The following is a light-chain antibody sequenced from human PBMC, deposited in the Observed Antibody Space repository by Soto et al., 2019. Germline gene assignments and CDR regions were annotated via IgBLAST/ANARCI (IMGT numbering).Light chain of an antibody. CDR2: AAS. Sequence: DIQMTQPPSSLSASVGDRVTITCRASQSISSYLNWYQQKPCKAPKLLIYAASSLQSGVPSRFSGSGSGPDFTLAISSAQSEDVATYYCRRCYGTVGGGTKVEIK. V-gene: IGKV1-39*01. CDR1: QSISSY. CDR3: RRCYGT. J-gene: IGKJ4*01.